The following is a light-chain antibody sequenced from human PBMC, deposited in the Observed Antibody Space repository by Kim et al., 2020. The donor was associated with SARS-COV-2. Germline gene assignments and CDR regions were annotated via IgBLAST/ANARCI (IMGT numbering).Light chain of an antibody. CDR2: LGS. CDR1: QSLLHSNGYNY. V-gene: IGKV2-28*01. J-gene: IGKJ4*01. CDR3: MQALQTPLT. Sequence: IGMTQSPLYLPVTPGEPASISCRSSQSLLHSNGYNYLDWYLQKPGQSPQLLIYLGSNRASGVPDRFSGSGSGTDFTLKISRVEAEDVGVYYCMQALQTPLTFGGGTKVDIK.